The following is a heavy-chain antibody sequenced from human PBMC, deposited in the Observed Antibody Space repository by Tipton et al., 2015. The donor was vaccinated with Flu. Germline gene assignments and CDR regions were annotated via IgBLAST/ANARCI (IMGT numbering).Heavy chain of an antibody. CDR3: ARDGGYYGETVRHYGMDV. J-gene: IGHJ6*02. CDR1: GFTFSSNE. V-gene: IGHV3-48*03. Sequence: LRLSCAASGFTFSSNEMNWVRQAPGKGLEWVSYISSTGSVIFYADSVRGRFTISRDNAKNSLYLQMYSLRAGDTAVYYCARDGGYYGETVRHYGMDVWGQGTTVTVSS. D-gene: IGHD4-17*01. CDR2: ISSTGSVI.